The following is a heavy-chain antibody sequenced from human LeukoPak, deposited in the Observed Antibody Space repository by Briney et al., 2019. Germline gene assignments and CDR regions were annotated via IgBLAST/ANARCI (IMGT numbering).Heavy chain of an antibody. CDR1: GYTFTGYY. Sequence: GAPVKVSCKASGYTFTGYYMHWVRQAPGQGLEWMGWINPNSGGTNYAQRFQGRVTMTRDTSISTAYMELSRLRSDDTAVYYCARDLSQLDYGMDVWGQGTTVTVSS. CDR2: INPNSGGT. V-gene: IGHV1-2*02. D-gene: IGHD2-2*01. J-gene: IGHJ6*02. CDR3: ARDLSQLDYGMDV.